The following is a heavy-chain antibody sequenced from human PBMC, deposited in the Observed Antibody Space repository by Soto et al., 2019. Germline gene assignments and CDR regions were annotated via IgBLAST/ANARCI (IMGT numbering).Heavy chain of an antibody. CDR1: GFTFSNYG. V-gene: IGHV3-23*01. CDR2: ITGTEGTT. CDR3: AKLYGDYAPFDY. Sequence: EVQLLESGGGLVQPGGSLRLSCAASGFTFSNYGMSWVRQAPGKGLEWVSAITGTEGTTYYADSVKGRFTISRDNSKNTLYLQMNSLRAEDTAVYYCAKLYGDYAPFDYWGQGTLVTVSS. J-gene: IGHJ4*02. D-gene: IGHD4-17*01.